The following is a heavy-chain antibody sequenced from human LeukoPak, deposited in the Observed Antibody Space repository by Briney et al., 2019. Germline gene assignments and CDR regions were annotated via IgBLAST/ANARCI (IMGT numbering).Heavy chain of an antibody. CDR3: AIAARRPGRLDY. V-gene: IGHV1-18*01. J-gene: IGHJ4*02. Sequence: ASVTVSCTASGYTFTIYGISWVRQAPGQGLEWMGWISAYNGNTNYAQKLQGRVTMTTDTSTSTAYMELRSLRSDDTAVYYCAIAARRPGRLDYWGQGTLVTVSS. D-gene: IGHD6-6*01. CDR2: ISAYNGNT. CDR1: GYTFTIYG.